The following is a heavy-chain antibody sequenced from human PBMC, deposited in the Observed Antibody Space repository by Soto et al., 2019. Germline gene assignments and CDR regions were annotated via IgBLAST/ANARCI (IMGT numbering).Heavy chain of an antibody. V-gene: IGHV4-31*03. Sequence: PSDTLSLTHNDSGGSIRRGVYFWSWIRQHPGKCLEWIGYIYYSGSTYYNPSLKSRVTISVDTSKNQFSLKLSSVTAADTAVYYCARVAVAGTRFDYWGQG. D-gene: IGHD6-19*01. J-gene: IGHJ4*02. CDR1: GGSIRRGVYF. CDR2: IYYSGST. CDR3: ARVAVAGTRFDY.